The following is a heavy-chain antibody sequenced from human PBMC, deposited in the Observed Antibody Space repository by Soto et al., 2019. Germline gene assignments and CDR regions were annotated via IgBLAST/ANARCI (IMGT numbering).Heavy chain of an antibody. D-gene: IGHD6-13*01. Sequence: PSETLSLTCAVYGGSFSGYYWSWIRQPPGKGLEWIGEINHSGSTNYNPSLKSRVTISVDTSKNQFSLKLSSVTAADTAVYYCARTPINSSSWYYFDYWGQGTLVTVSS. V-gene: IGHV4-34*01. J-gene: IGHJ4*02. CDR2: INHSGST. CDR3: ARTPINSSSWYYFDY. CDR1: GGSFSGYY.